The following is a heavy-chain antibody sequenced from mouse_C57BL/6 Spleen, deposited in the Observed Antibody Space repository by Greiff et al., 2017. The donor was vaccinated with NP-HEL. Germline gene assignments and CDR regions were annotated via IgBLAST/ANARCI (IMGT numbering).Heavy chain of an antibody. V-gene: IGHV7-3*01. D-gene: IGHD4-1*01. CDR1: GFTFTDYY. Sequence: EVMLVESGGGLVQPGGSLSLSCAASGFTFTDYYMSWVRQPPGKALEWLGFIRNKANGYTTEYSASVKGRFTISRDNSQSILYLQMNALRAEDSATYYCARSWDLYFDVWGTGTTVTVSS. CDR3: ARSWDLYFDV. J-gene: IGHJ1*03. CDR2: IRNKANGYTT.